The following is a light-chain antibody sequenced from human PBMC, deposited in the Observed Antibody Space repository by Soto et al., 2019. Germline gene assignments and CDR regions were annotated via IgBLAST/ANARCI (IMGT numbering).Light chain of an antibody. V-gene: IGKV4-1*01. CDR1: QSLLYSSNNKNY. CDR3: QQYYRSPDT. Sequence: DIEMTQSPDSLAVSLGERATINCKSSQSLLYSSNNKNYLAWYQHKPGQPPKLLIYWASTRESGVPDRFSGSGYGTDFTLTISSLQAEDVAVYYCQQYYRSPDTFGRGTKLEIK. CDR2: WAS. J-gene: IGKJ2*01.